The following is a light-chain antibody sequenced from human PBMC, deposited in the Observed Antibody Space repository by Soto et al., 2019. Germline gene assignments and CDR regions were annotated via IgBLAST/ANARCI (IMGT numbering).Light chain of an antibody. CDR1: QSVSSSY. CDR2: GAS. V-gene: IGKV3-20*01. CDR3: QQDGSSPPLT. J-gene: IGKJ4*01. Sequence: EFVLTQSPGTLSLSPGERATLSCRASQSVSSSYLTWYPQKPGQAPRILIYGASTRTTAIPDWFSGSGSGTDFTLTISTLEPEDFVLYYWQQDGSSPPLTFGGGTKVEIK.